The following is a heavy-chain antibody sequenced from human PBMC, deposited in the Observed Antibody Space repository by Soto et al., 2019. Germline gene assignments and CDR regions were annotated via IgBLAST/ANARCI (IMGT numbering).Heavy chain of an antibody. CDR1: GGSISSYY. V-gene: IGHV4-59*08. CDR2: IYYSGST. D-gene: IGHD6-13*01. Sequence: AETLSLTCTVSGGSISSYYWSWIRQPPGKGLEWIGYIYYSGSTNYNPSLKSRVTISVDTSKNQFSLKLSSVTAADTAVYYCARLLYMAADYWGQGTLVTVSS. CDR3: ARLLYMAADY. J-gene: IGHJ4*02.